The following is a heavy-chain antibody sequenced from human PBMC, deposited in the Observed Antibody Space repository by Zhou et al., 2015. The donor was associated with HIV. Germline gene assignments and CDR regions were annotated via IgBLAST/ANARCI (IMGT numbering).Heavy chain of an antibody. CDR3: ASTGTGTTYYYYYGMDV. CDR1: GGTFSSYA. D-gene: IGHD1-1*01. CDR2: IIPIFGTA. V-gene: IGHV1-69*06. Sequence: QVQLVQSGAEVKKPGSSVKVSCKASGGTFSSYAISWVRQAPGQGLEWMGGIIPIFGTANYAQKFQGRVTITADKSTSTAYMELSSLRSEDTAVYYCASTGTGTTYYYYYGMDVWGQGTTVTVSS. J-gene: IGHJ6*02.